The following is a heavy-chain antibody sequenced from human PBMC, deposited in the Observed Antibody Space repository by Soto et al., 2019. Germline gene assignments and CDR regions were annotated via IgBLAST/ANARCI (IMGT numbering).Heavy chain of an antibody. J-gene: IGHJ6*02. CDR2: INPSGSST. D-gene: IGHD2-8*01. V-gene: IGHV1-46*01. Sequence: ASVKVSCKASGYTFSNYYMHWVRQAPGQGLEWMGVINPSGSSTSYAQKFQGRVTMTRDTSTSTAYMELRSLTSDDTAVYFCARDNGGMVRYYYSGMDVWGQGTTVTVSS. CDR3: ARDNGGMVRYYYSGMDV. CDR1: GYTFSNYY.